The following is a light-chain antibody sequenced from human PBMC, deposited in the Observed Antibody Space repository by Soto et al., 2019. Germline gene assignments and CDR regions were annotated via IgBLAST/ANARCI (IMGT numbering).Light chain of an antibody. CDR1: NTY. J-gene: IGKJ2*01. CDR3: MQATQPYT. CDR2: MIS. Sequence: DLVMTQTPLSSPVTLGQPASISCRSRNTYLSWLHQRPGQPPRLLIYMISNRFSGVPDRFSGSGGGTAFTLKIRRVEAEDGWVYYCMQATQPYTFGQGTKLEIK. V-gene: IGKV2-24*01.